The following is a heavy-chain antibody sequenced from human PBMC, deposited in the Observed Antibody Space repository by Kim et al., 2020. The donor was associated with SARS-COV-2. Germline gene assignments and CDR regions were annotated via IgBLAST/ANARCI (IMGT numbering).Heavy chain of an antibody. CDR2: INHSGST. Sequence: SETLSLTCAVYGGSFSGYYWSWIRQPPGKGLEWIGEINHSGSTNYNPSLKSRVTISVDTSKNQFSLKLSSVTAADTAVYYCARGQRVVRGVINLPYYYYYYGMDVWGQGTTVTVSS. D-gene: IGHD3-10*01. V-gene: IGHV4-34*01. CDR3: ARGQRVVRGVINLPYYYYYYGMDV. J-gene: IGHJ6*02. CDR1: GGSFSGYY.